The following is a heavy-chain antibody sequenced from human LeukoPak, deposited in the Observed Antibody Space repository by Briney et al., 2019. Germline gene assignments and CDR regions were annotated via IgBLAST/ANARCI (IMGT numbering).Heavy chain of an antibody. V-gene: IGHV4-39*01. CDR3: ARPAGRQNWFDP. Sequence: PSETLSLTCTVSGGSISSSSYYWGWIRQPPGKGLEWIGSIYYSGSTYYNPSLKSRVTISVDTSKNQFSLKLSSVNAADTAVYYCARPAGRQNWFDPWGQGTLVTVSS. CDR1: GGSISSSSYY. J-gene: IGHJ5*02. CDR2: IYYSGST.